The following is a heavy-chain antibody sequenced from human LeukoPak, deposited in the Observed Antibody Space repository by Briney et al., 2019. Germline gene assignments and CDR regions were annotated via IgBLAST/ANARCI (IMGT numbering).Heavy chain of an antibody. CDR2: ISDSGGST. CDR3: AKGLERESRLDS. CDR1: GFTFSNYA. D-gene: IGHD1-1*01. J-gene: IGHJ4*02. Sequence: PGGSLRLSCAASGFTFSNYAMSWVRQAPGKGLEWVSSISDSGGSTYYADSVKGRFTISRDNSKNTLYLQMNSLRAEDTALYYCAKGLERESRLDSWGQGTLVTVSS. V-gene: IGHV3-23*01.